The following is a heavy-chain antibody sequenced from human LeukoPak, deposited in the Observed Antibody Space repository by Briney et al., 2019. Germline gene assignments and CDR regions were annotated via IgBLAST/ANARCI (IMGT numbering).Heavy chain of an antibody. CDR2: INHSGST. J-gene: IGHJ4*02. D-gene: IGHD3-9*01. V-gene: IGHV4-34*01. CDR1: GGSFSGYY. Sequence: SETLSLTCAVYGGSFSGYYWSWIRQPPGKGLEWIGEINHSGSTNYNPSLKSRVTISVDTSKNRFSLKLSSVTAADTAVYYCARGLSPIRYFDWLSNYFDYWGQGTLVTVSS. CDR3: ARGLSPIRYFDWLSNYFDY.